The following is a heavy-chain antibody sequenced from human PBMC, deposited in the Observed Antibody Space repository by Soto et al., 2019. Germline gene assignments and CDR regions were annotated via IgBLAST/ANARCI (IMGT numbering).Heavy chain of an antibody. CDR2: INADNGNT. Sequence: ASLKVSCKASGYTFTNYAMHWVRQAPGQRLEWMGGINADNGNTKYSQKFQGRVTITRDTSASTAYLELTSLRSEDTAVYYCARATSSSWYVFDYWGQGTLVTVSS. CDR3: ARATSSSWYVFDY. V-gene: IGHV1-3*01. J-gene: IGHJ4*02. CDR1: GYTFTNYA. D-gene: IGHD6-13*01.